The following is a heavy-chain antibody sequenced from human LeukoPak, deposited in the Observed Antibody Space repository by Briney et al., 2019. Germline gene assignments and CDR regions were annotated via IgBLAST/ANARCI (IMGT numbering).Heavy chain of an antibody. J-gene: IGHJ4*02. CDR2: IYPADSDT. CDR1: GYSFTTYW. V-gene: IGHV5-51*01. CDR3: ARRPKYGSESYGFDY. D-gene: IGHD3-10*01. Sequence: GESLKISFKASGYSFTTYWIGWVRQMPGQGLEWMGNIYPADSDTRYSPSFQGQVTISVDKTISTAYLAWSSVKASDTALYYCARRPKYGSESYGFDYWGQGTLVTVSP.